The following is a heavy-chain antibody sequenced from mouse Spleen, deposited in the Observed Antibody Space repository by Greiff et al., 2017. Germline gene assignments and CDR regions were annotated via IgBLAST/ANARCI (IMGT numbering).Heavy chain of an antibody. V-gene: IGHV5-4*02. Sequence: EVMLVESGGGLVKPGGSLKLSCAASGFTFSDYYMYWVRQTPEKRLEWVATISDGGSYTYYPDSVKGRFTISRDNAKNNLYLQMSSLKSEDTAMYYCARGNPAWFAYWGQGTLVTVSA. CDR1: GFTFSDYY. CDR3: ARGNPAWFAY. CDR2: ISDGGSYT. J-gene: IGHJ3*01.